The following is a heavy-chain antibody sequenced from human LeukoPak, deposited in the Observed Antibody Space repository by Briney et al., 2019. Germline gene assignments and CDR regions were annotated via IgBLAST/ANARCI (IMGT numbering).Heavy chain of an antibody. CDR1: GFTFSSYS. Sequence: GGSLRLSCAASGFTFSSYSMNWVRQAPGKGLEWVSSISSSSSYIYYADSVKGRFTISRDNAKNSLYLQMNSLRAEDTAVYYCARAPSDIVVVPAATNDYWGQGTLVTVSS. D-gene: IGHD2-2*01. CDR2: ISSSSSYI. V-gene: IGHV3-21*01. CDR3: ARAPSDIVVVPAATNDY. J-gene: IGHJ4*02.